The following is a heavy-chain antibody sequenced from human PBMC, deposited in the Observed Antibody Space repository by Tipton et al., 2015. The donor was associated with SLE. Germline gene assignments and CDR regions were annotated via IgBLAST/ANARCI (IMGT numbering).Heavy chain of an antibody. CDR1: GGSFSGHH. CDR3: AGSFFGFDY. D-gene: IGHD3-3*01. V-gene: IGHV4-34*01. CDR2: ISHSGST. Sequence: TLSLTCAVYGGSFSGHHWSWIRQPPGKGLEWIGEISHSGSTNYNPSLKSRVTISVDTSKNQFSLKLSSVTAADTAVYYCAGSFFGFDYWGQGTLVTVSS. J-gene: IGHJ4*02.